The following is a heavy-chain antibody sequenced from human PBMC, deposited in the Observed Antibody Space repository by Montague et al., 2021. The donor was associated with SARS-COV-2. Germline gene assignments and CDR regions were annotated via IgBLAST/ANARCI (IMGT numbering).Heavy chain of an antibody. CDR2: INQSESA. D-gene: IGHD3-9*01. Sequence: SETLSLTCAVYGGSFSGYYWSWIRQPPGKGLEWIGEINQSESANYNPSLKSRVTISLDTSKNQISLRLTSVTAADTAVYYCARGLLTSNMSVVVMAVGSNWFDPWGQGTLVTVSS. CDR1: GGSFSGYY. J-gene: IGHJ5*02. V-gene: IGHV4-34*01. CDR3: ARGLLTSNMSVVVMAVGSNWFDP.